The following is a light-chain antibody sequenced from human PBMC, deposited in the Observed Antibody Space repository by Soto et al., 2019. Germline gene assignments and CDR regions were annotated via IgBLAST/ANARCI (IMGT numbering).Light chain of an antibody. V-gene: IGKV3-15*01. CDR3: QQYNNWPQT. CDR1: QSVSSN. J-gene: IGKJ4*01. Sequence: EIVMTQSPATLSVSPGERATLSCRASQSVSSNLAWYQQKPGQAPRLLIYGASTRATVIPARFSGSGSGTEFTLNISSLQSEDFAVYYCQQYNNWPQTFGGGTKVEIK. CDR2: GAS.